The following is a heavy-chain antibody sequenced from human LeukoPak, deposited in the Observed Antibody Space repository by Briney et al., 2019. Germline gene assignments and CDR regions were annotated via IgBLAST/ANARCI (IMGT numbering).Heavy chain of an antibody. D-gene: IGHD3-22*01. CDR3: AKDLYDSSGYDY. CDR2: ISGSGGGT. V-gene: IGHV3-23*01. J-gene: IGHJ4*02. Sequence: GGSLRLSCAASGFTFSSYAMSWVRQAQGKGLEWVSVISGSGGGTYYADSVKGRFTISRDNSKNTLYLQMNSLRAEDTAVYYCAKDLYDSSGYDYWGQGTPVTVSS. CDR1: GFTFSSYA.